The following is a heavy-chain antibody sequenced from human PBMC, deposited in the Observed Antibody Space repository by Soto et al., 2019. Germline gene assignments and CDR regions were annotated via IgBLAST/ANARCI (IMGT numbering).Heavy chain of an antibody. Sequence: QVHLVQSGAEVKKPGSSVKVSCKASGDTFSSFAISWVRQAPGQGLEWMGGIIPIFRTPKYGQKFQGRVTITADEPTSTAYMELSSLRSEDTAVYYCARDKDREQLGGNYYSALDVWGQGTTVIVSS. J-gene: IGHJ6*02. D-gene: IGHD1-1*01. CDR3: ARDKDREQLGGNYYSALDV. CDR1: GDTFSSFA. V-gene: IGHV1-69*12. CDR2: IIPIFRTP.